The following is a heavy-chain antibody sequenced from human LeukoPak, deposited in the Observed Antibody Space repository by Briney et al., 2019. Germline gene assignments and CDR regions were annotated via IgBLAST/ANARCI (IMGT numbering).Heavy chain of an antibody. Sequence: GGSLRLSCAASGFTFSGSALHWVRQASGKGLEWVGRIRSTANGYATAYAASVKGRFTISRDDSKNTAYLQMDSLRAEDTAVYYCAAELRGFDYWGQGTLVTVSS. V-gene: IGHV3-73*01. J-gene: IGHJ4*02. CDR1: GFTFSGSA. D-gene: IGHD1-7*01. CDR2: IRSTANGYAT. CDR3: AAELRGFDY.